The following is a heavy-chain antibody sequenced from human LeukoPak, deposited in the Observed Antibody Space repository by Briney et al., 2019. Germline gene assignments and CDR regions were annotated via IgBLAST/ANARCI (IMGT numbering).Heavy chain of an antibody. CDR3: ARDWVIQSNWFDP. J-gene: IGHJ5*02. CDR1: GGTFSSYA. D-gene: IGHD5-18*01. V-gene: IGHV1-69*13. CDR2: IIPIFGTA. Sequence: GASVKVSCKASGGTFSSYAISWVRQAPGQGLEWMGGIIPIFGTANYAQKFQGRVTITADESTSTAYKELSSLRSEDTAVYYCARDWVIQSNWFDPWGQGTLVTVSS.